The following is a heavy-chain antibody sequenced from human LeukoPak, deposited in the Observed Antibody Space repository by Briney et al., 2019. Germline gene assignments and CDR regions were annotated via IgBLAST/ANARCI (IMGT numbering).Heavy chain of an antibody. J-gene: IGHJ5*02. CDR1: GYTFTGYY. D-gene: IGHD6-19*01. CDR2: INPNSGGT. V-gene: IGHV1-2*02. CDR3: ARAPLSSSGWYLGFDP. Sequence: GASVKVSCKASGYTFTGYYMHWVRQAPGQGLEWMGWINPNSGGTNYAQKFQGRVTMTRDTSISTAYMELSRLRSDDRAVYYCARAPLSSSGWYLGFDPWGQGTLVTVSS.